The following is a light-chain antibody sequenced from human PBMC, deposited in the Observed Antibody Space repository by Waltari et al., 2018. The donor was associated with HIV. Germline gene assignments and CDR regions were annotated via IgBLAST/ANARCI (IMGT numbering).Light chain of an antibody. J-gene: IGLJ3*02. CDR3: QSADSSGTYRV. V-gene: IGLV3-25*03. CDR1: ALPNQY. CDR2: KDS. Sequence: SYELTQPPSVSVSPGQTARITCSGDALPNQYAYWYHQKPGQAPVMVIYKDSERPSGIPERFSGSSSGTTVTLTISGVQAEDEADYYCQSADSSGTYRVFGGGTKLTVL.